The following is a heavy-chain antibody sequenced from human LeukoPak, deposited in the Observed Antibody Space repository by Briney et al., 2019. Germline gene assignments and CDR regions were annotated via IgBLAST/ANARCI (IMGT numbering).Heavy chain of an antibody. Sequence: PGGSLRLSCAASGFTFSSYSMNWVRQAPGKGLEWVSSISSSSSYIYYADSVKGRFTISRDNAKNSLYLQMNSLRAEDTAVYCCARDGSLGYCSSTSCYKWAFDYWGQGTLVTVSS. CDR1: GFTFSSYS. D-gene: IGHD2-2*02. CDR2: ISSSSSYI. CDR3: ARDGSLGYCSSTSCYKWAFDY. V-gene: IGHV3-21*01. J-gene: IGHJ4*02.